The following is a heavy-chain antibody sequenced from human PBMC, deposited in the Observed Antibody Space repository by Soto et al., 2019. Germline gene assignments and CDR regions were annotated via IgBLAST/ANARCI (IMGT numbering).Heavy chain of an antibody. CDR3: ARGITIFGVTGYGMDV. V-gene: IGHV4-34*01. J-gene: IGHJ6*02. D-gene: IGHD3-3*01. CDR1: CGSFRGYS. Sequence: SESLSLTCAVYCGSFRGYSWSWIPQPPGKGVKGIGEINHSGSTNYNPSLKSRVTISVYTSKNQFSLKLSSVTAADTAVYYCARGITIFGVTGYGMDVWGQGTTVS. CDR2: INHSGST.